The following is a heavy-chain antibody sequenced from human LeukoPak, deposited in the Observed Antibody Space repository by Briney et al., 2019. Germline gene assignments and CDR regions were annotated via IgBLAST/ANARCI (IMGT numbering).Heavy chain of an antibody. J-gene: IGHJ4*02. V-gene: IGHV4-30-4*02. D-gene: IGHD3-10*01. Sequence: PSETLSLTCTVSGGSISSGDYYWSWIRQPPGKGLEWIGYIYYSGSTYYNPSLKSRVTISVDTSKNQFSLKLSSVTAADTAVYYCARFQTREYYFDYWGQGTLVTVSS. CDR3: ARFQTREYYFDY. CDR1: GGSISSGDYY. CDR2: IYYSGST.